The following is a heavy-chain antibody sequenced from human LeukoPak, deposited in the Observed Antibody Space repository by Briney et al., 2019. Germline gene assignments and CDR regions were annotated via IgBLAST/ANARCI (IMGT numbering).Heavy chain of an antibody. CDR3: ARGPIWPNYYIDY. V-gene: IGHV1-2*02. J-gene: IGHJ4*02. Sequence: ASVKVSCKASGYTFTDSFMHWVRQAPGQGLEWMEWINTDSGATKYAQKFQGRVTVTRDMSISTAFMELSSLRSDDTAVYYCARGPIWPNYYIDYWGQGTLVTVSS. D-gene: IGHD2-8*01. CDR1: GYTFTDSF. CDR2: INTDSGAT.